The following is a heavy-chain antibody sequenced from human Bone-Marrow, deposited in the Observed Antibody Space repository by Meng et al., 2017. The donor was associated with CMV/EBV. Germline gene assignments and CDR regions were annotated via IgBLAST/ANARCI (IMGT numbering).Heavy chain of an antibody. Sequence: ASVKVSCKASGYTFTGYYMHWVRQAPEQGLQWMGWINPNSGGTNFAQKFQGRVTMTRDTSISTAYMELRRLSSEDTAVYYCPSGGWGHGDPYYYYAMDVWGQGATVTVSS. CDR3: PSGGWGHGDPYYYYAMDV. V-gene: IGHV1-2*02. CDR2: INPNSGGT. J-gene: IGHJ6*02. D-gene: IGHD3-10*01. CDR1: GYTFTGYY.